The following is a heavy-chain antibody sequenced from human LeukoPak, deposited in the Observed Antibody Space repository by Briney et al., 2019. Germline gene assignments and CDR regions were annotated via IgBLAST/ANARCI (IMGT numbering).Heavy chain of an antibody. J-gene: IGHJ4*02. D-gene: IGHD2-2*02. CDR2: IYHTGNT. CDR3: ARYCSSTTCYTRGGDY. CDR1: GYSITSGYY. Sequence: PSGTLSLTCSVSGYSITSGYYWGWIRQPPGKGLEWIGSIYHTGNTFYDPSFNSRVTISVDTSKNQFSLSLSSVTAADTAVYYCARYCSSTTCYTRGGDYWGQGTLVTVSS. V-gene: IGHV4-38-2*02.